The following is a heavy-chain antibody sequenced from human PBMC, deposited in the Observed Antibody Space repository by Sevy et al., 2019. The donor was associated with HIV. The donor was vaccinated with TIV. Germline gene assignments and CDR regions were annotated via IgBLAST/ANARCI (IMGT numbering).Heavy chain of an antibody. D-gene: IGHD6-6*01. J-gene: IGHJ4*02. CDR2: ISSSSNTI. CDR1: GFTFSTYN. CDR3: TGGKGSSDY. V-gene: IGHV3-48*01. Sequence: GGSLRLSCAASGFTFSTYNMNWVRQAPGKGLEWISYISSSSNTIDYADSVKARFTISRDNAKNSVYLQMNSLRGEDTAVYYCTGGKGSSDYWGQGTLVTVSS.